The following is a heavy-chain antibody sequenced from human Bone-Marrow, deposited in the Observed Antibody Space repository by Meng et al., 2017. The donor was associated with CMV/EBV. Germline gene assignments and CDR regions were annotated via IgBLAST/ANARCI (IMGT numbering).Heavy chain of an antibody. CDR2: ISSSGSTI. V-gene: IGHV3-11*04. CDR1: GFTFSDYY. Sequence: GESLKISCAASGFTFSDYYMSWIRQAPGKGLEWVSYISSSGSTIYYADSVKGRFTISRDNAKNSLYLQMNSLRAENTAVYYCARDPSLSSFYYYFDLWGQGSLVTVSS. D-gene: IGHD3-22*01. CDR3: ARDPSLSSFYYYFDL. J-gene: IGHJ4*02.